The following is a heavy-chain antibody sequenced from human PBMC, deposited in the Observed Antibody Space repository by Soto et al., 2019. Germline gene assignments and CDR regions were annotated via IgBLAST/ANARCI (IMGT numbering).Heavy chain of an antibody. CDR2: INPATGAA. Sequence: QLHLVHSGAVVKKPGASVTVSCSASGYPVTAYYMLWVRQAPGRGIEWMGGINPATGAAKYTQTFHGRVTMTRDSSTRTVLMELGGLTSEDTAVFYGARGGGVGVAGSAAFDMWGQGTVVTVSS. V-gene: IGHV1-2*02. CDR3: ARGGGVGVAGSAAFDM. D-gene: IGHD3-3*01. CDR1: GYPVTAYY. J-gene: IGHJ3*02.